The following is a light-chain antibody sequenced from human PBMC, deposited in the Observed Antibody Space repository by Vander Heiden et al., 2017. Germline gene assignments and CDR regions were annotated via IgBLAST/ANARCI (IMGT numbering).Light chain of an antibody. Sequence: EIALTQSPAPLSLSPGERATLSCRASQSVSSYLAWYQQKPGQAPRLLSYDASNRATGIPARFSGSGSGTDFTLTISSLEPEDFAVYYCQQRSGFTFGPGTKVDIK. CDR3: QQRSGFT. V-gene: IGKV3-11*01. J-gene: IGKJ3*01. CDR1: QSVSSY. CDR2: DAS.